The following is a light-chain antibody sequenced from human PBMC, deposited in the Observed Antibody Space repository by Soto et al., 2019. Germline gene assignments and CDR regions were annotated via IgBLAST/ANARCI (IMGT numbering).Light chain of an antibody. J-gene: IGKJ2*02. CDR3: QQYSTSPCT. V-gene: IGKV1-5*03. CDR2: EAS. CDR1: QSIRNW. Sequence: DIQMTQSPSTLSAAVGDSVTINCRASQSIRNWLAWYQQKPGKAPNLLLSEASSLESGVPSRFPGSGSGTEFTLTVSILQSDDCGPDYCQQYSTSPCTFRQGTKLE.